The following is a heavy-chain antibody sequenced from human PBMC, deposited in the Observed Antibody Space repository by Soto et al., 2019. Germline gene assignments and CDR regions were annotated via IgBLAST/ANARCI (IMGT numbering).Heavy chain of an antibody. Sequence: PGGSLRLSCAASGFTFSNAWMSWVRQAPGKGLEWVGRIKSKTDGGTTDYAAPVKGRFTISRDDSKNTLYLQMNSLKTENTAVIFCISQLRDFDWYPRRGAFDIWGEETMFTVSS. CDR3: ISQLRDFDWYPRRGAFDI. CDR2: IKSKTDGGTT. CDR1: GFTFSNAW. J-gene: IGHJ3*02. V-gene: IGHV3-15*01. D-gene: IGHD3-9*01.